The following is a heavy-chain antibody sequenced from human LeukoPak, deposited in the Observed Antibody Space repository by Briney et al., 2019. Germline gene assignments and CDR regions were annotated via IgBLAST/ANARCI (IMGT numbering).Heavy chain of an antibody. D-gene: IGHD5-18*01. CDR3: ARTSGYSYGWNY. V-gene: IGHV4-59*01. CDR2: IYYSGST. CDR1: GGSISSYY. J-gene: IGHJ4*02. Sequence: SETLSLTCTVSGGSISSYYWSWIRQPPEKGLEWIGYIYYSGSTNYNPSLKSRVTISVDTSKDQFSLKLSSVTAADTAVYYCARTSGYSYGWNYWGQGTLVTVSS.